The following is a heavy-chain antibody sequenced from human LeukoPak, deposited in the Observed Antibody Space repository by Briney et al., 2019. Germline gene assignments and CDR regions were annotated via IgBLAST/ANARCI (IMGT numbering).Heavy chain of an antibody. V-gene: IGHV1-2*02. CDR3: ARANFLYCSSSTCLFDY. Sequence: ASVKVSCEASGYTFTDYYMHWVRQAPGQGFEWMGWINPNDGDTNYAQKFQGRVTMTRDTSISTAHMEVSRLRSDDTAVYYCARANFLYCSSSTCLFDYWGQGTLVTVSS. J-gene: IGHJ4*02. D-gene: IGHD2-2*01. CDR1: GYTFTDYY. CDR2: INPNDGDT.